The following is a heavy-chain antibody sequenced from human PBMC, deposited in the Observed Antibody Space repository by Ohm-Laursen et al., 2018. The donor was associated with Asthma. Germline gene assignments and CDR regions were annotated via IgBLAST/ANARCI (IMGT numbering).Heavy chain of an antibody. D-gene: IGHD6-19*01. J-gene: IGHJ4*02. CDR1: GGTFSSYA. V-gene: IGHV1-69*13. Sequence: ASVKVSCKASGGTFSSYAISWVRQAPGQGLEWMGGIIPIFGTANYAQKFQGRVTITADESTSTAYMELSSLRSEDTAVYYCASNRLSSGWYYFDYWGQGTLVTVSS. CDR3: ASNRLSSGWYYFDY. CDR2: IIPIFGTA.